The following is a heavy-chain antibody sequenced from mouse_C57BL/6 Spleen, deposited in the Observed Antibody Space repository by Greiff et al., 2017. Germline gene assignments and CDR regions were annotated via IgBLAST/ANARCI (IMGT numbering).Heavy chain of an antibody. J-gene: IGHJ2*01. D-gene: IGHD3-2*02. CDR1: GYTFTSYW. Sequence: QVQLQQPGTELVKPGASVKLSCKASGYTFTSYWMHWVQQRPGQGLEWIGNINPSNGGTNHNEKFKSKATLTVDKSSSTAYMQLRSLTSEDSAVYDWARGLRLRGDYFDDWGQGTTLTVSS. CDR2: INPSNGGT. V-gene: IGHV1-53*01. CDR3: ARGLRLRGDYFDD.